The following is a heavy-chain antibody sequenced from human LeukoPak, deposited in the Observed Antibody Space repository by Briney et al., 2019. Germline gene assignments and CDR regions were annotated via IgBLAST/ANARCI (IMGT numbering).Heavy chain of an antibody. CDR1: GFTFSSYT. CDR3: TRGGGDFFGSGPGDL. J-gene: IGHJ2*01. D-gene: IGHD3-10*01. V-gene: IGHV3-21*01. Sequence: GGSLRLSCAASGFTFSSYTMDWVRQAPGKGLEWVSCISGSGFNMYYADSMKGRFTISRDNAKNSLYLQMNSLRAEDTAVYYCTRGGGDFFGSGPGDLWGRGSLVTVSS. CDR2: ISGSGFNM.